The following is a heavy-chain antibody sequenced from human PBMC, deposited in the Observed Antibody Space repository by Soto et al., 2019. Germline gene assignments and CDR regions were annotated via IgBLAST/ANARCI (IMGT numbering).Heavy chain of an antibody. CDR1: GFTLSDYD. CDR3: AKDRRGGEYPAFDL. D-gene: IGHD2-21*01. V-gene: IGHV3-23*04. Sequence: VQLVESGGGLVQPGGSLRLSCVASGFTLSDYDMGWVRQAPGKGLEWVSLIRGDGGATYYARSLEGRLSISRDTSENTLYLQMNSLRVEDTALYYCAKDRRGGEYPAFDLWGQGTVVTVSS. J-gene: IGHJ3*01. CDR2: IRGDGGAT.